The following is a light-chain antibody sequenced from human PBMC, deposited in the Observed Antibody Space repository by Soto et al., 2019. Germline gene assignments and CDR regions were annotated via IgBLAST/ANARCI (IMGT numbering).Light chain of an antibody. Sequence: QSVLPQPASVSGSPGQSITIPCTGTSSDVGGYNSVSWYQQHPGKAPKLLSYGVTNRPSGVSDRFSGSKSGNTASLTISGLQVEDEADYYCISYRSRSTPHYVFGTGTKVTVL. CDR3: ISYRSRSTPHYV. V-gene: IGLV2-14*03. CDR1: SSDVGGYNS. J-gene: IGLJ1*01. CDR2: GVT.